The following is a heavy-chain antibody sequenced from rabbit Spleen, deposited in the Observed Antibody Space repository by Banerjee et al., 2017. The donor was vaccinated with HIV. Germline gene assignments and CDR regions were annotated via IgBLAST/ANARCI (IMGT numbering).Heavy chain of an antibody. CDR3: ARDTVYAGYAGFGHATLHYFDL. J-gene: IGHJ4*01. CDR1: GFSFSSNYW. Sequence: QQQLVESGGGLVKPGASLTLTCTASGFSFSSNYWICWVRQAPGKGLERIACIYTGSGNTYYASWAKGRFTISKTSSTTVTLQMTSLTAADTATYFCARDTVYAGYAGFGHATLHYFDLWGQGTLVTVS. V-gene: IGHV1S45*01. D-gene: IGHD4-2*01. CDR2: IYTGSGNT.